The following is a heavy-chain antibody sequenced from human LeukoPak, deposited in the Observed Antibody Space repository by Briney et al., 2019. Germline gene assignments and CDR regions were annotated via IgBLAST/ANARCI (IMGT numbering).Heavy chain of an antibody. CDR2: ISSSGSTI. CDR3: ARDRDSGDYTAAPGGY. J-gene: IGHJ4*02. CDR1: GFTFSNYG. V-gene: IGHV3-48*02. D-gene: IGHD4-17*01. Sequence: GGSLRLSCAASGFTFSNYGMYWVRQAPGKGLEWISYISSSGSTINYADSVKGRFTISRDSAKNSLYLQMNSLGDEDTAVYYCARDRDSGDYTAAPGGYWGQGTLVTVSS.